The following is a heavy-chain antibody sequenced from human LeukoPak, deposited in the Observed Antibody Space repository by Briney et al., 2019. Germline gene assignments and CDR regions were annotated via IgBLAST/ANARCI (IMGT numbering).Heavy chain of an antibody. CDR2: IIPIFGTA. CDR1: GGTFSSYA. V-gene: IGHV1-69*13. D-gene: IGHD4/OR15-4a*01. J-gene: IGHJ4*02. CDR3: ARDTPSNYVPTHYARPYDY. Sequence: SVKVSCKASGGTFSSYAISWVRQAPGQGLEWMGGIIPIFGTANYAQKFQGRVTITADESTSTAYMELSSLRSEDTAVYYCARDTPSNYVPTHYARPYDYWGQGTLVTVSS.